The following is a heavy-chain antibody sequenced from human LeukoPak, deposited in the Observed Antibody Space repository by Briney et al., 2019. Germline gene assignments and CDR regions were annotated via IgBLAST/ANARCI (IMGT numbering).Heavy chain of an antibody. J-gene: IGHJ4*02. D-gene: IGHD3-10*01. Sequence: GGSLRLSCAASGFTFYDYAMHWVRQAPGKGLEWVSGISWNSGSIGYADSVKGRFTISRDNSKNTLYLQMNSLRAEDTAVYYCAKPSNYYGSGSQFPIDYWGQGTLVTVSS. CDR3: AKPSNYYGSGSQFPIDY. CDR2: ISWNSGSI. CDR1: GFTFYDYA. V-gene: IGHV3-9*01.